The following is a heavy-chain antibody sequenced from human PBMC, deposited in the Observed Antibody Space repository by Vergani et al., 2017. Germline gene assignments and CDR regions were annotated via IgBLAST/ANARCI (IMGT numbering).Heavy chain of an antibody. CDR1: GFTFSGSA. Sequence: EVQLVESGGGLVQPGGSLKLSCAASGFTFSGSAMHWVRQASGKGLEWVGRIRSKANSYATAYAASVKGRFTISRDDSKNTLYLQMNSLRAEDTAVYYCARDHCRGTSCYRYDAFDIWGQGTMVTVSS. CDR2: IRSKANSYAT. J-gene: IGHJ3*02. V-gene: IGHV3-73*01. CDR3: ARDHCRGTSCYRYDAFDI. D-gene: IGHD2-2*01.